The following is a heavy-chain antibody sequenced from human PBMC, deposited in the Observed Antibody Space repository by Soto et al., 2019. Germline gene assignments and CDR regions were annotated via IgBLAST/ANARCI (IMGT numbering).Heavy chain of an antibody. Sequence: PSETLSLTCSVSGDSMTSYYWSWIRQPPGKGLEWIGYIYYSGSTNYTPSLKSRVTISVDTSKNQFSLKLTSVTAADTAVYYCARTIGVLNFYYYYYYMDVWGKGTTVTVSS. CDR2: IYYSGST. V-gene: IGHV4-59*01. CDR3: ARTIGVLNFYYYYYYMDV. J-gene: IGHJ6*03. CDR1: GDSMTSYY. D-gene: IGHD3-3*01.